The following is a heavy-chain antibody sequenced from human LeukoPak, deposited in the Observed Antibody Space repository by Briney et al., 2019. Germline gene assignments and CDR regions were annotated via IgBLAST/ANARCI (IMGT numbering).Heavy chain of an antibody. J-gene: IGHJ3*02. CDR1: GFIFSPYA. Sequence: GGSLRLSCAASGFIFSPYAMSWVCQAPGKGLEWVAGIAGGDDRFYADSVKGRFSISRDNSKNTVDLQMNSLRAEDTAVYYCARVHALLGRAFDIWGQGTMVTVSS. V-gene: IGHV3-23*01. D-gene: IGHD3-10*01. CDR2: IAGGDDR. CDR3: ARVHALLGRAFDI.